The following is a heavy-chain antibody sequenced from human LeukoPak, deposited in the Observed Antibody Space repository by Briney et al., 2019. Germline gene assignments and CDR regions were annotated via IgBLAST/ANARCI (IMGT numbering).Heavy chain of an antibody. CDR2: ISSSGSTI. Sequence: PGGSLRLSCAASGFTFSSYEMNWVRQAPGKGLEWVSYISSSGSTIYYADSVKGRFTISRDNAKNSLYLHMNSLRAEDTAVHYCAELGITMIGGVWGKGTTVTISS. J-gene: IGHJ6*04. V-gene: IGHV3-48*03. CDR1: GFTFSSYE. D-gene: IGHD3-10*02. CDR3: AELGITMIGGV.